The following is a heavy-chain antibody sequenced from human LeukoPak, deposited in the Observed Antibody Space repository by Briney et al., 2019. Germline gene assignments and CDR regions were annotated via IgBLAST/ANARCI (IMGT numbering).Heavy chain of an antibody. D-gene: IGHD6-13*01. CDR3: ATAPGTAAAGDY. Sequence: ASVKVSCKASGYTFTSYYMHWVRQAPGQGLEWMGIINPSGGSTSYAQKFQGRVTMTRDTSTSTVYMELSSLRSEDTAVYYCATAPGTAAAGDYWGQGTLVTVSS. J-gene: IGHJ4*02. V-gene: IGHV1-46*01. CDR2: INPSGGST. CDR1: GYTFTSYY.